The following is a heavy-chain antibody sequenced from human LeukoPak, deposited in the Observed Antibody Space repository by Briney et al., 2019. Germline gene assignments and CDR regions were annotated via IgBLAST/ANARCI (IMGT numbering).Heavy chain of an antibody. J-gene: IGHJ4*02. CDR1: GGTFSSYA. V-gene: IGHV1-69*01. CDR3: ARAGSCYADFDY. Sequence: SVKVSCKASGGTFSSYAIGWVRQAPGQGLEWMGGIIPIFGTANYAQKFQGRVTITADESTSTAYMELSSLRSEDTAVYYCARAGSCYADFDYWGQGTLVTVSS. CDR2: IIPIFGTA. D-gene: IGHD1-26*01.